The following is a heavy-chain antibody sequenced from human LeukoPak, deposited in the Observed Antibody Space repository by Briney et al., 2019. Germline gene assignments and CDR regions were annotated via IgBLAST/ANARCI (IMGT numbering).Heavy chain of an antibody. CDR2: ISGDGKTT. CDR3: AKDLWAAAAADY. Sequence: GGSLRLACAASGFTFNDYAMNWVRQAPGKGLEWVSPISGDGKTTYYTDSAKGRFTISRDNSRNTIYLQMNSLRAEDTAVYYCAKDLWAAAAADYWGPGILVTVSS. CDR1: GFTFNDYA. J-gene: IGHJ4*02. D-gene: IGHD6-13*01. V-gene: IGHV3-23*01.